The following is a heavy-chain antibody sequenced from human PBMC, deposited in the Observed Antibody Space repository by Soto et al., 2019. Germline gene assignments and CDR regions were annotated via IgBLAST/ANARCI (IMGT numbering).Heavy chain of an antibody. J-gene: IGHJ4*02. CDR2: IRTTSGKT. CDR3: ARDNGYYDF. V-gene: IGHV1-18*01. Sequence: QIQMVQSGAEVKQQGASVQISCKASGYTFSSYSINWVRRAPGQGLEWMAWIRTTSGKTHYAERVQGRVTVTLDKSARTAFMDMWGRTSDETAVYFCARDNGYYDFWGQGTLVTVSS. CDR1: GYTFSSYS. D-gene: IGHD2-8*01.